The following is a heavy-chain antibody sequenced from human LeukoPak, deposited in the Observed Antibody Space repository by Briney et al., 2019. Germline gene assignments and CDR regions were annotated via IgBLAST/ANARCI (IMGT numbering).Heavy chain of an antibody. CDR3: AKGAAAAPLKRYFDL. Sequence: PGGSLRLSCAASGFSFDDYAMHWVRRAPGKGLEWVSGISWNSGSIGYADSVKGRFTISRDNAKGSLYLQMNSLRAEDTALYYCAKGAAAAPLKRYFDLWGRGTLVTVSS. CDR1: GFSFDDYA. J-gene: IGHJ2*01. D-gene: IGHD6-13*01. CDR2: ISWNSGSI. V-gene: IGHV3-9*01.